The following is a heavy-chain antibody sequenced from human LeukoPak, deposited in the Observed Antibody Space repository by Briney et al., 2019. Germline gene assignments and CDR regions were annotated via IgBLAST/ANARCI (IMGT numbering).Heavy chain of an antibody. CDR1: GFTFGNYG. D-gene: IGHD1-7*01. CDR3: AREGMGTTFSAWFDP. Sequence: GGSLRLACAASGFTFGNYGMHWVRQAPGKGLEWVAVVSSDGSIDYYADSLRGRFTVSRDNSKNTMFLQFNTLRPEDTAVYYCAREGMGTTFSAWFDPWGQGTLVTVSS. J-gene: IGHJ5*02. V-gene: IGHV3-30*03. CDR2: VSSDGSID.